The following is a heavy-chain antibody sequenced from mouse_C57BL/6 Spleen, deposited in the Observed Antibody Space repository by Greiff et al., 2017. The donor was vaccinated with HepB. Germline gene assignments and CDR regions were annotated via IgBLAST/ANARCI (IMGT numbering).Heavy chain of an antibody. D-gene: IGHD4-1*02. CDR3: AREEDQLGRGYFDV. CDR2: ISDGGSYT. J-gene: IGHJ1*03. CDR1: GFTFSSYA. V-gene: IGHV5-4*01. Sequence: EVQVVESGGGLVKPGGSLKLSCAASGFTFSSYAMSWVRQTPEKRLEWVATISDGGSYTYYPDNVKGRFTISRDNAKNNLYLQMSHLKSEDTAMYYCAREEDQLGRGYFDVWGTGTTVTVSS.